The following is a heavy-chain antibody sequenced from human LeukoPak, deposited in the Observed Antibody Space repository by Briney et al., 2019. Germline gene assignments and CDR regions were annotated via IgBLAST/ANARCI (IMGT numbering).Heavy chain of an antibody. CDR3: ARFDGNPYYFDY. D-gene: IGHD4-23*01. J-gene: IGHJ4*02. Sequence: ASVKVSXKASGYTFTSYYMHWVRQAPGQGLEWMGIINPSGGSTSYAQKFQGRVTMTRDTSTSTVYMELSSLRSEDTAVYYCARFDGNPYYFDYWGQGTLVTVSS. CDR1: GYTFTSYY. CDR2: INPSGGST. V-gene: IGHV1-46*01.